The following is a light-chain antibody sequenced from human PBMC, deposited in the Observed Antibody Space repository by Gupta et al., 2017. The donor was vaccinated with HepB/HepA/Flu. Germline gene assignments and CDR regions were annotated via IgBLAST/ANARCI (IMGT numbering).Light chain of an antibody. J-gene: IGKJ4*01. CDR1: QRVSRN. Sequence: EIVMTQSPATLSLSPGDRATLSCRASQRVSRNLAWYQQKPGQAPRLLIYGASTRATGIPARFSGSGSGTEFTLTISSLQSEDFAVYYCQQYNNWPPLTFGGGTKVEIK. V-gene: IGKV3-15*01. CDR2: GAS. CDR3: QQYNNWPPLT.